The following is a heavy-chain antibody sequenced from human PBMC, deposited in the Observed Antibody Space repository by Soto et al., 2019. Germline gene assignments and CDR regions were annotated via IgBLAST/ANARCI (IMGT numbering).Heavy chain of an antibody. Sequence: QVQLVESGGGVVQPGRSLRLSCAASGFTFSSYVMHWVRQTPGKGLEWVAFISHDGNNKYYAASVKGRFTITRDNSENRQYLQMNRLRAEDTAVYYCAGGDEGGSECDLGYWGQGTLATASS. CDR2: ISHDGNNK. D-gene: IGHD1-26*01. J-gene: IGHJ4*02. V-gene: IGHV3-30-3*01. CDR1: GFTFSSYV. CDR3: AGGDEGGSECDLGY.